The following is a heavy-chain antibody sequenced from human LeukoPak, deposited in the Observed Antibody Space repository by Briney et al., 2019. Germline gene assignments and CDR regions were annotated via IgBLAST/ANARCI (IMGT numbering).Heavy chain of an antibody. J-gene: IGHJ4*02. CDR2: IYDSGST. D-gene: IGHD4-23*01. V-gene: IGHV4-39*01. CDR3: ARKNGGNSGGYFDY. Sequence: SETLSLTCTVSGGSIRSSYYYWGWIRQPPGKGLEWIGSIYDSGSTYYNPSLKSRVTISVDTSKNQFSLKLNSVTAADTAVYYCARKNGGNSGGYFDYWGQGTLVTVSS. CDR1: GGSIRSSYYY.